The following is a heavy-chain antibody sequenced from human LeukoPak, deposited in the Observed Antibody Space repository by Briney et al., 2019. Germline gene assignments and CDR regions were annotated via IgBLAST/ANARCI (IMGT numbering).Heavy chain of an antibody. CDR1: GYTFSDYY. CDR2: INPNSGYT. D-gene: IGHD3-10*01. J-gene: IGHJ4*02. V-gene: IGHV1-2*02. Sequence: GASVKVSCKASGYTFSDYYLHWVRQAPGQGLGYMGWINPNSGYTKYSQSFQGRVTMTRDTSISTAYMELSRLISDDTAVYYCARGDTMVRGLISDYWGQGTLVTVSS. CDR3: ARGDTMVRGLISDY.